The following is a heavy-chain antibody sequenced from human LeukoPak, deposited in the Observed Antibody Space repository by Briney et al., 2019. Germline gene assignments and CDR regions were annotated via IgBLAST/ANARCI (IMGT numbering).Heavy chain of an antibody. D-gene: IGHD6-25*01. CDR2: ISGSGGST. Sequence: PGGSLRLSCAASGSTFSSHAMTWVRQAPGKGLEWVSAISGSGGSTYYADSVKGRFTISRDNSKNTLYLQMNSLRAEDTAVYYCAKATAKYYFDYWGQGTLVTVSS. J-gene: IGHJ4*02. V-gene: IGHV3-23*01. CDR3: AKATAKYYFDY. CDR1: GSTFSSHA.